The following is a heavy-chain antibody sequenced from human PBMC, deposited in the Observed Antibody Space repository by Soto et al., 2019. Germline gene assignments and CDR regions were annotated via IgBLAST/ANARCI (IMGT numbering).Heavy chain of an antibody. V-gene: IGHV3-23*01. CDR3: AQEGVVTAHAFDI. J-gene: IGHJ3*02. CDR1: GFTFSSYA. CDR2: ISGSGGST. D-gene: IGHD2-21*02. Sequence: EVQLLESGGGLVQPGGSLRLSCAASGFTFSSYAMSWVRQAPGKGLEWVSAISGSGGSTYYADSVKGRFTISRDNSKNTLDLQMNSLTAEDTAVYYCAQEGVVTAHAFDIWGRGTMVTVSS.